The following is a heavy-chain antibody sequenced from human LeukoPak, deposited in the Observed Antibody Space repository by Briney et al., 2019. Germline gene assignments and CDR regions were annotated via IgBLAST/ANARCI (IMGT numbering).Heavy chain of an antibody. CDR2: IYSGGST. Sequence: PGGSLRLSCAASGLTVSSNYMSWVRQAPGKGLEWVSVIYSGGSTYYADSVKGRFTISRDNTKNTLYLQMNSLRAEDTAVYYCARDGVHSSGWPPYWGQGTLVTVSS. J-gene: IGHJ4*02. V-gene: IGHV3-53*01. D-gene: IGHD6-19*01. CDR1: GLTVSSNY. CDR3: ARDGVHSSGWPPY.